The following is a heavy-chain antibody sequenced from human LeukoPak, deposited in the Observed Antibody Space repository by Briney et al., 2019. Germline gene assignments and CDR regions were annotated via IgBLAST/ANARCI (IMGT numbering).Heavy chain of an antibody. D-gene: IGHD1-26*01. Sequence: ASVKVSCKASGGTFSSYATSWVRQAPGQGLEWMGGIIPIFGTANYAQKFQGRVTITADKSTSTAYMEQSSLRSEDTAVYYCARGVGATSIYYYYYMDVWGKGTTVTVSS. J-gene: IGHJ6*03. CDR1: GGTFSSYA. CDR3: ARGVGATSIYYYYYMDV. V-gene: IGHV1-69*06. CDR2: IIPIFGTA.